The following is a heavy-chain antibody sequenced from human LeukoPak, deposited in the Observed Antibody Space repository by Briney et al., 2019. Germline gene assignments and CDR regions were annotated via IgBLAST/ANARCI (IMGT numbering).Heavy chain of an antibody. J-gene: IGHJ4*02. D-gene: IGHD4-17*01. CDR1: GFTFSSYA. CDR2: ISGSGGST. V-gene: IGHV3-23*01. Sequence: GGSLRLSCAASGFTFSSYAMSWVRQAPGKGLEWVSAISGSGGSTCYADSVKGRFTISRDNSKNTLNLQMNSLRAEDTAVYYCAKVFYGDYAGFDYWGQGTLVTVSS. CDR3: AKVFYGDYAGFDY.